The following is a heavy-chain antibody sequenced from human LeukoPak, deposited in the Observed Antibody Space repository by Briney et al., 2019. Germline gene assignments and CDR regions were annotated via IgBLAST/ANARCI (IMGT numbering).Heavy chain of an antibody. CDR3: ATGGSNWNYQYYFEF. J-gene: IGHJ4*02. Sequence: ASMKVSCKTSGYPFTNYGINWVRQAPGQGLEWMGWISPYNGKTNYAQKIQDRVTLTTDTSTTTVYMELRSLRSDDTAVYYCATGGSNWNYQYYFEFWGQGTLVTVSS. V-gene: IGHV1-18*01. CDR1: GYPFTNYG. D-gene: IGHD1-7*01. CDR2: ISPYNGKT.